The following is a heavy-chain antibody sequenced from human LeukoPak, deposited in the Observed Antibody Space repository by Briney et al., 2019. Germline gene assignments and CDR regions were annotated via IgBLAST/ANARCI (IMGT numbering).Heavy chain of an antibody. V-gene: IGHV3-53*01. CDR1: GFTVSSNY. J-gene: IGHJ4*02. CDR2: IYSGGST. Sequence: GGSLRLSCAASGFTVSSNYMSWVRQAPGKGLEWVSVIYSGGSTYYADSVKGRFTISRDNSKNTLYVQMNSLRAEDTAVYYCARGTVVTTGFNRAFDYWGQGTLVTVSS. CDR3: ARGTVVTTGFNRAFDY. D-gene: IGHD3-22*01.